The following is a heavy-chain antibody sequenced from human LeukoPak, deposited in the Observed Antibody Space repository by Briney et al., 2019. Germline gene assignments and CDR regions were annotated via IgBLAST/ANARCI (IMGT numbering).Heavy chain of an antibody. D-gene: IGHD6-19*01. CDR1: GGSISSSEYY. J-gene: IGHJ4*02. Sequence: SETLSLTCTVSGGSISSSEYYWGWIRQPPGKGLEWLGSIYYSWSTYYNPSLKSRVTISVDACKNQFSLKLSAVSAEDTAVYYCAGGEGLVLFDYWGQGNLVTVSS. V-gene: IGHV4-39*07. CDR2: IYYSWST. CDR3: AGGEGLVLFDY.